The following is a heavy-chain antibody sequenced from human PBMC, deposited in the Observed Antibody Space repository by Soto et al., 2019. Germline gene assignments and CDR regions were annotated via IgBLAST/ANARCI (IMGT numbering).Heavy chain of an antibody. V-gene: IGHV3-73*01. J-gene: IGHJ4*02. CDR3: TRMGMGASYSSSSNDY. D-gene: IGHD6-13*01. CDR2: IRSKANSYAT. Sequence: GGSLRLSCAASGFTFSGSAMHWVRQASGKGLEWVGRIRSKANSYATAYAASVKGRFTISRDDSKNTAYLQMNSLKTEDTAVYYCTRMGMGASYSSSSNDYWGQGTLVTVSS. CDR1: GFTFSGSA.